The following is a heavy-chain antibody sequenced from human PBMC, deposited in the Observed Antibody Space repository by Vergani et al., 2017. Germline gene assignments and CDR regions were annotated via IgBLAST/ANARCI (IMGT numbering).Heavy chain of an antibody. Sequence: QVQLVESGGGVVQPGGSLRLSCVASEFTFSNYGMHWVRQAPGKGLEWLAFISYDGRNAFYADSVKGRFTISRDNSENTLYLQMNSPTSDDTAVYYCARGGKGIIMVGPATHLWGQGTQVSVS. D-gene: IGHD2-8*01. CDR2: ISYDGRNA. CDR1: EFTFSNYG. CDR3: ARGGKGIIMVGPATHL. J-gene: IGHJ4*02. V-gene: IGHV3-30*02.